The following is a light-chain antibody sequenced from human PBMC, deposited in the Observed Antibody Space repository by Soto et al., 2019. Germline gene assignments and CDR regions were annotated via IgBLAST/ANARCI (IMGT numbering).Light chain of an antibody. Sequence: QLVLTQSPSASASLGASVKLTCTLSSGHSSYAIAWHQQQPEKGPRYLMKLNSDGSHSKGDGIPDRFSGSSSGAERYLTIPSLQSEDEADYYCQTWGTSRVFGGGTKLTVL. J-gene: IGLJ3*02. V-gene: IGLV4-69*01. CDR1: SGHSSYA. CDR3: QTWGTSRV. CDR2: LNSDGSH.